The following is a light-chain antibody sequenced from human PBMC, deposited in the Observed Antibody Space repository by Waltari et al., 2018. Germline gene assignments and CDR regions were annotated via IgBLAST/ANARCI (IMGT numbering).Light chain of an antibody. CDR3: QQRSNWPPRVT. CDR2: DAS. V-gene: IGKV3-11*01. J-gene: IGKJ3*01. CDR1: QSVSSY. Sequence: EILMTQSPATLSLSPGERATLSCRASQSVSSYLAWYQQKPGQAPRLLIYDASNRATGIPARFSGSGSGTDFTLTISSLEPEDFAVYYCQQRSNWPPRVTFGPGTKVDIK.